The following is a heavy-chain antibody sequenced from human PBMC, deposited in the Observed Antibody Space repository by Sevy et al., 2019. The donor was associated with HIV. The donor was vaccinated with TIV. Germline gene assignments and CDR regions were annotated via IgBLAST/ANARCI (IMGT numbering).Heavy chain of an antibody. D-gene: IGHD4-17*01. CDR2: ISGSGGST. Sequence: GGSLRLSCAASGFTFSSYAMSWVRQAPGKGLEWVSAISGSGGSTYYADSVKGRFTISRDNSKNTLYLQMNSLRAEDTAVYYCAKRVNQTTVTTPPYYYYMDVWGKGTTVTVSS. CDR3: AKRVNQTTVTTPPYYYYMDV. V-gene: IGHV3-23*01. J-gene: IGHJ6*03. CDR1: GFTFSSYA.